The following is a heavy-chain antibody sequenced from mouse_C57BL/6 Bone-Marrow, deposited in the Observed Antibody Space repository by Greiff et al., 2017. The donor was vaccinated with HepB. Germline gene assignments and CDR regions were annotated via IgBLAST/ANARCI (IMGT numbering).Heavy chain of an antibody. V-gene: IGHV5-9-1*02. CDR3: TREGHWFAY. CDR2: ISSGGDYI. CDR1: GFTFSSYA. Sequence: EVQGVESGEGLVKPGGSLKLSCAASGFTFSSYAMSWVRQTPETRLEWVAYISSGGDYIYYADTVKGRFTISRDNARNTLYLQMSSLKSEDTAMYYCTREGHWFAYWGQGTLVTVSA. J-gene: IGHJ3*01. D-gene: IGHD3-3*01.